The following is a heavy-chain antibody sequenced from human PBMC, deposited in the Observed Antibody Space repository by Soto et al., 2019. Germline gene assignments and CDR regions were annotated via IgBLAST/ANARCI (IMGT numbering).Heavy chain of an antibody. V-gene: IGHV1-69*13. Sequence: ASVKVSCKASGGTFSSYAISWVRQAPGQGLEWMGGIIPIFGTANYAQKFQGRVTITADESTSTAYMELSSLRSEDTAVYYCASYTSRGYSYGFDPYYYYGMDVWGQGTTVTVSS. D-gene: IGHD5-18*01. CDR3: ASYTSRGYSYGFDPYYYYGMDV. CDR1: GGTFSSYA. J-gene: IGHJ6*02. CDR2: IIPIFGTA.